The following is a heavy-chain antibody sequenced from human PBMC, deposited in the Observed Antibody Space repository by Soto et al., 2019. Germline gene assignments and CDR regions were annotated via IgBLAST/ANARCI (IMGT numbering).Heavy chain of an antibody. Sequence: QITLKESGPTLVKPTQTLTLTCTFSGFSLSTSGVGVGWIRQPPGKALEWLALIYWDDDKRYSPSLKSRLTITKDTSKNQVVLTMTNMDPVDTATYYCAHSSGCSSTSCPNWFDPWGQGTLVTVSS. CDR3: AHSSGCSSTSCPNWFDP. J-gene: IGHJ5*02. CDR2: IYWDDDK. V-gene: IGHV2-5*02. D-gene: IGHD2-2*01. CDR1: GFSLSTSGVG.